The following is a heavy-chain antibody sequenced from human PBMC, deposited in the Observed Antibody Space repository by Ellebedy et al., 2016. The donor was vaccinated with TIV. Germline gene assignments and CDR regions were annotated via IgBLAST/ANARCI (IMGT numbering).Heavy chain of an antibody. CDR1: GLKFDDYG. V-gene: IGHV3-7*01. Sequence: GESLKISCAASGLKFDDYGMYWVRQAPGKGLEWVANIKQDGSEKYYVDSLKGRFTISRDNAKNSLYLQMNSLRAEDTAVYYCARVINSKLGIRLDYWGQGTLVTVSS. J-gene: IGHJ4*02. D-gene: IGHD7-27*01. CDR2: IKQDGSEK. CDR3: ARVINSKLGIRLDY.